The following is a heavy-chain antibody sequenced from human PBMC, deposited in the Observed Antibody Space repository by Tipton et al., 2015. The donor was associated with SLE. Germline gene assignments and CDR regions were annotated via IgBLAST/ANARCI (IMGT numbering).Heavy chain of an antibody. CDR1: GGSFSGYY. Sequence: TLSLTCAVYGGSFSGYYWSWIRQPPGKGLEWIGEINHSGSTNYNPSLKSRVTISVDTSKNQFSLKLSSVTAADTAVYYCASWGPIVYYYYYMDVWGKGTTVTASS. J-gene: IGHJ6*03. V-gene: IGHV4-34*01. CDR2: INHSGST. CDR3: ASWGPIVYYYYYMDV. D-gene: IGHD3-16*01.